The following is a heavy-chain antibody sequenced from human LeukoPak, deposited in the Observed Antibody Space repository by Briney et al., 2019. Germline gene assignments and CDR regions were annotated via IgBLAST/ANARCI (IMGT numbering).Heavy chain of an antibody. CDR2: IIPILGIA. V-gene: IGHV1-69*04. CDR3: AMHSSGWYVVERFDP. J-gene: IGHJ5*02. CDR1: GGTFSSYA. D-gene: IGHD6-19*01. Sequence: ASVKVSCKASGGTFSSYAISWVRQAPGQGLEWMGRIIPILGIANYAQKFQGRVTITADKSTSTAYMELSSLRSEDTAVYYCAMHSSGWYVVERFDPWGQGTLVTVSS.